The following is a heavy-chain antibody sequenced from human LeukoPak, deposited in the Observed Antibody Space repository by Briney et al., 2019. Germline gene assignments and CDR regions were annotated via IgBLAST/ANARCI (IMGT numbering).Heavy chain of an antibody. V-gene: IGHV4-38-2*02. CDR2: IFYSGST. D-gene: IGHD2-21*01. J-gene: IGHJ4*02. Sequence: SETLSLTCTVSGYSITNGHYWGWIRQPPGKGLEWIGSIFYSGSTYYNPPLKSRVTISVDTSKNQFSLKLSSVTAADTAVYYCARRRWGFHYYFDYWGQGTLVTVSS. CDR3: ARRRWGFHYYFDY. CDR1: GYSITNGHY.